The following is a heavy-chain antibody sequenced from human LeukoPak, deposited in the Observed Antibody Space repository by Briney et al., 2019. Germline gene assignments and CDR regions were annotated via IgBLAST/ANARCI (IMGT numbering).Heavy chain of an antibody. CDR3: ARGTYYFDSSGYSDPPNWFDP. D-gene: IGHD3-22*01. Sequence: ASVKVSCKASGYTFTSYDINRVRQATGQGLEWMGWMNPNSGNTGYAQKFQGRVTMTRNTSISTAYMELSSLRSEDTAVYYCARGTYYFDSSGYSDPPNWFDPWGQGTLVTVSS. CDR2: MNPNSGNT. CDR1: GYTFTSYD. J-gene: IGHJ5*02. V-gene: IGHV1-8*01.